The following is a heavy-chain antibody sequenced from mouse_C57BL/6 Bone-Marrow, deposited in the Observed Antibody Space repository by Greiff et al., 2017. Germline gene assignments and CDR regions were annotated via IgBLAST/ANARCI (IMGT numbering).Heavy chain of an antibody. CDR2: IDPSDSYT. D-gene: IGHD1-1*01. CDR3: ARCPVYYYGSLDY. Sequence: QVQLQQPGAELVKPGASVKLSCKASGYTFTSYWMQWVKQRPGQGLEWIGEIDPSDSYTNYNQKFKGKATLTVDTSSSTAYMQLSSLTSEDSAVYYCARCPVYYYGSLDYWGQGTTLTVSS. CDR1: GYTFTSYW. V-gene: IGHV1-50*01. J-gene: IGHJ2*01.